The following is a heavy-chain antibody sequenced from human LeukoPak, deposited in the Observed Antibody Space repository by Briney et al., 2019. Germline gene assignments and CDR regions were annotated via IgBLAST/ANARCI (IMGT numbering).Heavy chain of an antibody. CDR2: MNPNSGNT. Sequence: GASVKVSCKASGYTFTSYDINWVRQATGQGLEWMGWMNPNSGNTGYAQKFQGRVTMTRNTSISTAYMELSSLRSEDTAVYYCARGLAAAGKDYYYYGMDAWGQGTTATVSS. V-gene: IGHV1-8*01. CDR3: ARGLAAAGKDYYYYGMDA. D-gene: IGHD6-13*01. J-gene: IGHJ6*02. CDR1: GYTFTSYD.